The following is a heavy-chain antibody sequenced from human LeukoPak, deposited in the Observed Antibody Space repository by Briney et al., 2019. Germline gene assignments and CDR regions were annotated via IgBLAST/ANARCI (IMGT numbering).Heavy chain of an antibody. J-gene: IGHJ1*01. CDR1: GASINSGGYY. CDR3: ARGDSGASEYFQH. D-gene: IGHD6-25*01. CDR2: LYYSGTT. Sequence: PSETLSLTCTVSGASINSGGYYWSWIRQHPGKGLEWLGYLYYSGTTYYNPSLKSRITISLDTSKSQFSLKLDSVTVADTAVYYCARGDSGASEYFQHWGQGTLVTVSS. V-gene: IGHV4-31*03.